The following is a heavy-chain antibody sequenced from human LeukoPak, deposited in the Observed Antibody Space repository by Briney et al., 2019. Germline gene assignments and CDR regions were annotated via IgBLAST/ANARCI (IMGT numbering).Heavy chain of an antibody. V-gene: IGHV1-3*04. J-gene: IGHJ4*02. CDR1: GYTFTSYA. D-gene: IGHD6-13*01. Sequence: ASVKVSCKASGYTFTSYAMHWVRQAPGQRLEWMGWINTGNGNTKFSQKFQGRVTITRDTFASTAYMELSSLRSEDTAVYYCAKYSSSWHFDYWGQGTLVTVSS. CDR3: AKYSSSWHFDY. CDR2: INTGNGNT.